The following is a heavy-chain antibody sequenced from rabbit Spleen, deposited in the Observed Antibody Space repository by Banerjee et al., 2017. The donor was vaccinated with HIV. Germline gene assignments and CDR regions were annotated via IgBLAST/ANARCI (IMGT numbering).Heavy chain of an antibody. V-gene: IGHV1S40*01. D-gene: IGHD8-1*01. J-gene: IGHJ3*01. Sequence: QSLEESGGGLVQPEASLTLTCTASGFSFSSSYYMCWVRQAPGKGLEWIGCIYTGSSGSTAYASWAKGRFTVSKTTSTTAALQLNSMTAADTAAYCCSRETGSSFSSYGMDLWGQGTLVTVS. CDR1: GFSFSSSYY. CDR2: IYTGSSGST. CDR3: SRETGSSFSSYGMDL.